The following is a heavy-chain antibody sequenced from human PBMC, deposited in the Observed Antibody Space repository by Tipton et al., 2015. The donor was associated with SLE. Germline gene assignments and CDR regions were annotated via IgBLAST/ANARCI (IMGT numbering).Heavy chain of an antibody. J-gene: IGHJ6*03. CDR1: GFMINSFT. CDR2: MGTNDRSI. CDR3: ARLRFTYVVGEGDFFYMDV. D-gene: IGHD3-16*01. V-gene: IGHV3-21*01. Sequence: GSLRLSCAASGFMINSFTVHWLSQAPGKALEWVSSMGTNDRSIHYADSVKGRFTISRDKAKNSLFLQMNSLRPEDTAVYFCARLRFTYVVGEGDFFYMDVWGKGTPFTVSS.